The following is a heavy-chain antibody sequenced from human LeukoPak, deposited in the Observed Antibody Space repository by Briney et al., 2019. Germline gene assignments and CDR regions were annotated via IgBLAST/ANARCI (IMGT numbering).Heavy chain of an antibody. CDR3: ARVPSYNDFWSGYGVGWFDP. V-gene: IGHV1-18*01. J-gene: IGHJ5*02. CDR1: GYTFTSYD. CDR2: SSAYNGNT. Sequence: ASVKVSCKASGYTFTSYDIGWVRQAPGQGLEWMGWSSAYNGNTNYIQKFQGRVTMTADTSTSTAYMELRSLRSDDTAVYYCARVPSYNDFWSGYGVGWFDPWGQGTLVTVSS. D-gene: IGHD3-3*01.